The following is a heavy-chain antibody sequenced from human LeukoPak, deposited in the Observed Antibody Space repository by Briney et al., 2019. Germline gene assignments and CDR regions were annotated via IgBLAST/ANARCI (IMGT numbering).Heavy chain of an antibody. D-gene: IGHD1-14*01. CDR2: TYYRSKWYN. V-gene: IGHV6-1*01. J-gene: IGHJ6*04. CDR3: ARDRHPSQPNYYYYGMDV. Sequence: SQTLSLTCAISGDSVSSNSAAWNWIRQSPSRGLEWLGRTYYRSKWYNDYAVSVKSRITINPDTSKNQFSLQLNSVTPEDTAVYYCARDRHPSQPNYYYYGMDVWGKGTTVTVSS. CDR1: GDSVSSNSAA.